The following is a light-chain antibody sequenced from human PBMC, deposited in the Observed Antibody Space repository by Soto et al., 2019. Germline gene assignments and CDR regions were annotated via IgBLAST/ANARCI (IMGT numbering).Light chain of an antibody. CDR3: AAWDDSLNGHI. CDR1: SSNIGSNS. CDR2: SSN. J-gene: IGLJ1*01. Sequence: QAVLTQPHSASGTPGQRVTISCSGSSSNIGSNSVHWFQRVPGTAPKPLIYSSNQRPSGVPERFSGSKSGTSASLAISGLQSEDEADYYCAAWDDSLNGHIFGTGTKLTVL. V-gene: IGLV1-44*01.